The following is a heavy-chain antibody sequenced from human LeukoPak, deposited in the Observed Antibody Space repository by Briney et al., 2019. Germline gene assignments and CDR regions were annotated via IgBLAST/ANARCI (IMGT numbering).Heavy chain of an antibody. CDR1: GYSFTSYW. CDR2: IYPGDSDT. CDR3: ARHSRDREVYNWFDP. J-gene: IGHJ5*02. Sequence: GESLKISCKGSGYSFTSYWIGWVRQMPGQGLEWMGIIYPGDSDTRYSPSFQAHVTISADKSISTAYLQWSSLKASDTAMYYCARHSRDREVYNWFDPWGQGTLVTVSS. V-gene: IGHV5-51*01. D-gene: IGHD2-8*01.